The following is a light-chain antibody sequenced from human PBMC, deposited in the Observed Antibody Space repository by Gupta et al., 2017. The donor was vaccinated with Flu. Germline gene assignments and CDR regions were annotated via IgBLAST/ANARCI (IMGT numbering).Light chain of an antibody. CDR2: GAD. J-gene: IGKJ1*01. CDR1: QSVSSNY. CDR3: QQDGELLWT. Sequence: ETVLTQSPGTLSLSPGERATLSCRASQSVSSNYLAWYQQKPGQAPRVLIYGADIRATGIPDRFSGSGSGRDFTLTISRLEPEDFAVYFCQQDGELLWTFGEGTKVEIK. V-gene: IGKV3-20*01.